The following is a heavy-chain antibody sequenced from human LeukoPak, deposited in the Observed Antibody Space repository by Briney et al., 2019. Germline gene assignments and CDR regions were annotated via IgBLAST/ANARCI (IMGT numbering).Heavy chain of an antibody. J-gene: IGHJ3*02. CDR1: GFTFSSYW. CDR2: IKQDGSEK. D-gene: IGHD1-7*01. V-gene: IGHV3-7*01. Sequence: GGSLRLSFAASGFTFSSYWMSWVRQAPGKGLEWVANIKQDGSEKYYVDSVKGRFTISRDNAKNSLYLQMNSLRAEDTAVYYCARGLQENWNYLSAFDIWGQGTMVTVSS. CDR3: ARGLQENWNYLSAFDI.